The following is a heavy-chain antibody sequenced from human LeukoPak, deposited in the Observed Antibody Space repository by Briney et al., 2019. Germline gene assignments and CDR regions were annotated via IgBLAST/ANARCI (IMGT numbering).Heavy chain of an antibody. Sequence: GGSLRLSCAAYGFILSSYWMHWVRQAPGKGLVWVSRINSDGSSTFYADSVKGRFTISGDNAKNTLYLQMNSLRAEDTALYYCARGGVYSRSPFDYWGQGTLVTVSS. CDR1: GFILSSYW. J-gene: IGHJ4*02. CDR2: INSDGSST. CDR3: ARGGVYSRSPFDY. D-gene: IGHD6-6*01. V-gene: IGHV3-74*01.